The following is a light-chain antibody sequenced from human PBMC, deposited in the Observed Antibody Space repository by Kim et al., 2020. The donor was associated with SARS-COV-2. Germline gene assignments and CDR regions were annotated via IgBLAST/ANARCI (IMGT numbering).Light chain of an antibody. Sequence: SASVGTRVTITCRASQSISSWLAWYQQKPGKAPKLLIYKASSLESGVPSRCSGSGSGTEFTLTISSLQPDDFARYYCQQYKSYWTFGQGTKVDIK. CDR3: QQYKSYWT. CDR2: KAS. V-gene: IGKV1-5*03. CDR1: QSISSW. J-gene: IGKJ1*01.